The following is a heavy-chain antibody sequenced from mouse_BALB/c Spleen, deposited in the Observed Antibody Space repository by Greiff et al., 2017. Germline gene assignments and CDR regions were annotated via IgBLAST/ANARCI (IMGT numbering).Heavy chain of an antibody. CDR1: GFTFSSFG. CDR3: ARSGWLLRPYFDY. Sequence: EVKVVESGGGLVQPGGSRKLSCAASGFTFSSFGMHWVRQAPEKGLEWVAYISSGSSTIYYADTVKGRFTISRDNPKNTLFLQLTSLMSEDTAMYYCARSGWLLRPYFDYWGQGTTLTVSS. D-gene: IGHD2-3*01. CDR2: ISSGSSTI. V-gene: IGHV5-17*02. J-gene: IGHJ2*01.